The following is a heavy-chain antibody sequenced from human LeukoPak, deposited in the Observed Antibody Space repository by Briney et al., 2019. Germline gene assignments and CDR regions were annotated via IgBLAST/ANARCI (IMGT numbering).Heavy chain of an antibody. CDR1: GYTFTGYY. CDR2: ISAYNGNT. D-gene: IGHD6-19*01. V-gene: IGHV1-18*04. Sequence: GASVKVSCKASGYTFTGYYMHWVRQAPGQGLEWMGWISAYNGNTNYAQKLQGRVTMTTDTSTSTAYMELRSLGSDDTAVYYCARVPNYSSGFGWFDPWGQGTLVTVSS. CDR3: ARVPNYSSGFGWFDP. J-gene: IGHJ5*02.